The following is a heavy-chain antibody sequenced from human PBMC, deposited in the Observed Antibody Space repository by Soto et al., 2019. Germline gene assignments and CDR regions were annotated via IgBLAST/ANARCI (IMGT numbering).Heavy chain of an antibody. V-gene: IGHV4-59*01. D-gene: IGHD5-12*01. CDR3: ASSIMATISDFDS. J-gene: IGHJ4*02. CDR1: GGSISVYY. Sequence: PSETLSLTCTISGGSISVYYWSWVRQPPGHELEWIGYIYASGSPYYNPSLRSRVTISADTSKNQFYLNLRSLTAADTAVYYCASSIMATISDFDSWGQGILVTVSS. CDR2: IYASGSP.